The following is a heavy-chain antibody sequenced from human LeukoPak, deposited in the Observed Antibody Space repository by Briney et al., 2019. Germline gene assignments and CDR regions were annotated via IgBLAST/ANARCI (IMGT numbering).Heavy chain of an antibody. CDR1: GFTFRSYA. CDR2: ISYDGSNK. Sequence: QPGRSLILSCAGSGFTFRSYAMHWVRQAPGKGLEWVAVISYDGSNKDYADSVKGRFTISRDNSKNTLFLQMNSLRAEDTAVYYCAREIFNGFDIWGQGTMVTVSS. J-gene: IGHJ3*02. V-gene: IGHV3-30-3*01. CDR3: AREIFNGFDI.